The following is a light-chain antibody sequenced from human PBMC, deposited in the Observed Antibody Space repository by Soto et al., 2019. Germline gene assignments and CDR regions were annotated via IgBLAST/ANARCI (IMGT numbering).Light chain of an antibody. CDR3: QQYGRAPWT. CDR2: GTS. J-gene: IGKJ1*01. Sequence: EIVLTQSPGTLSLSPEESATLSCSTSQSISFSNLAWYQQRPGQAPRLLIFGTSSRATGIPDRFSGTGSGTDFTLTITRLEPEDFAVYYCQQYGRAPWTFGQGTKVESK. CDR1: QSISFSN. V-gene: IGKV3-20*01.